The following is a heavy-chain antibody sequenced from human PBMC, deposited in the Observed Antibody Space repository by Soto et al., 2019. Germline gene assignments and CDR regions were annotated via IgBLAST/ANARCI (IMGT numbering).Heavy chain of an antibody. CDR2: IYYSGST. D-gene: IGHD3-10*01. Sequence: PSETLSLTCTVSGGSISSYYWSWIRQPPGKGLEWIGYIYYSGSTNYNPSLKSRVTISVVTSKNQFSLKLSSVTAADTAVYYCARHLERGYGESYYYYYYMDDGGKGTTVTVSS. J-gene: IGHJ6*03. V-gene: IGHV4-59*08. CDR3: ARHLERGYGESYYYYYYMDD. CDR1: GGSISSYY.